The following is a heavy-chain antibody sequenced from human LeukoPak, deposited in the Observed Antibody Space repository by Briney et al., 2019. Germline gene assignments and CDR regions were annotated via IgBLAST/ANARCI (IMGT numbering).Heavy chain of an antibody. Sequence: GGSLRLSCAASGFTFSSYTMSWVRQAPGKGLEWVSRLRGSGANTVYADSVKGRFTISRDNSKNTLYLQMNSLGVEDTAVYYCAKGEVRTTAPDYWGQGTLVTVSS. CDR2: LRGSGANT. D-gene: IGHD1-7*01. V-gene: IGHV3-23*01. CDR1: GFTFSSYT. J-gene: IGHJ4*02. CDR3: AKGEVRTTAPDY.